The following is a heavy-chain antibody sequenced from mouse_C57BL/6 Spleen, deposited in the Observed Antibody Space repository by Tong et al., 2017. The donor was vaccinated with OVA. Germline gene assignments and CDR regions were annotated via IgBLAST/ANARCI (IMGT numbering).Heavy chain of an antibody. V-gene: IGHV5-17*02. CDR3: ARGGAVVPFAY. D-gene: IGHD1-1*01. CDR2: ISSGSSTI. J-gene: IGHJ3*01. CDR1: GFTFSSFG. Sequence: EVQLQESGGGLVQPGGSRKLSCAASGFTFSSFGMHWVRQAPEKGLEWVAYISSGSSTIYYADTVKGRFTISRDNAKNTLYLQMSSLRSEDTAMYYCARGGAVVPFAYWGQGTLVTVSA.